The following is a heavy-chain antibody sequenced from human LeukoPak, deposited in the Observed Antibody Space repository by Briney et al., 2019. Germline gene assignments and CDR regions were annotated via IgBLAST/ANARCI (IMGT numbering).Heavy chain of an antibody. Sequence: ASVKVSCKLSGNTLRELPIQWVRQAGGKGLEWMAGFDPENAEIVYAQNFQGRVTMTEDTSTNTAYMELTSLTSDDTALYYCATRGYDFWSGFDYWGQGTQVTVSS. V-gene: IGHV1-24*01. CDR1: GNTLRELP. J-gene: IGHJ4*02. D-gene: IGHD3-3*01. CDR3: ATRGYDFWSGFDY. CDR2: FDPENAEI.